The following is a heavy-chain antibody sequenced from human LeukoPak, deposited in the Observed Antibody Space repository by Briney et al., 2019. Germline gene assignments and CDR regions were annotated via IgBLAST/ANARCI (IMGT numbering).Heavy chain of an antibody. CDR3: ARGATGGAALFYYMDV. CDR1: GFTFSSYW. CDR2: IKQDGSEK. Sequence: GGSLRLSCAASGFTFSSYWMSWVRQAPGKGLEWVANIKQDGSEKYYVDSVKGRFTISRDNAKNSLYLQMNSLRAEDTAVYYCARGATGGAALFYYMDVWGKGTTVTVSS. V-gene: IGHV3-7*01. J-gene: IGHJ6*03. D-gene: IGHD1-14*01.